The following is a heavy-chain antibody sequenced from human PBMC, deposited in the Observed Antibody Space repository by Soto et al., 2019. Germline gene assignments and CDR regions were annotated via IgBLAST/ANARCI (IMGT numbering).Heavy chain of an antibody. J-gene: IGHJ6*02. CDR2: IIPIFGTA. V-gene: IGHV1-69*06. D-gene: IGHD1-26*01. Sequence: GASVKVSCKASGGTFSSYAISWVRQAPGQGLEWMGGIIPIFGTANYAQKFQGRVTITADKSTSTAYMELSSLRSEDTAVYYCARDLWELPGPDYYYYYGMDVWGQGTTVTVSS. CDR3: ARDLWELPGPDYYYYYGMDV. CDR1: GGTFSSYA.